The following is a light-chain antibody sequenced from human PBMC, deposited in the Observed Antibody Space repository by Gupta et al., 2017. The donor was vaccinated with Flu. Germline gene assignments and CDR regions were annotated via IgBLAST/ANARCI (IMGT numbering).Light chain of an antibody. CDR2: DAS. Sequence: AALSGSPGERVTLSCRASQSLRSNLAWYQQKPGQAPRLLIYDASTRATGIPDRFSGSESGTEFTLTISSLQSEDFAIYYCQQYNDWPPITFGQGTRLEIK. V-gene: IGKV3D-15*01. CDR3: QQYNDWPPIT. J-gene: IGKJ5*01. CDR1: QSLRSN.